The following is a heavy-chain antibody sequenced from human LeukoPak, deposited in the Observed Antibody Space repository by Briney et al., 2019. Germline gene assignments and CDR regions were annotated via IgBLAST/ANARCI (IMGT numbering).Heavy chain of an antibody. V-gene: IGHV5-51*01. D-gene: IGHD2-15*01. CDR1: GYSFTSYW. CDR3: ARPGYCSGGSCYSSFGY. J-gene: IGHJ4*02. CDR2: IYPGDSDT. Sequence: GESLKISCKGSGYSFTSYWIDWVRQMPGKGLEWMGIIYPGDSDTRYSPSFQGQVTISADKSISTAYLQWSSLKASDTAMYYCARPGYCSGGSCYSSFGYWGQGTLVTVSS.